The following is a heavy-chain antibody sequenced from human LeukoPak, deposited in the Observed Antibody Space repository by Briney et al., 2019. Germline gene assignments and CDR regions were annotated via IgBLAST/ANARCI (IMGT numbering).Heavy chain of an antibody. Sequence: PGGSLRLSCAASGFTFSSYSMNWVRQAPGKGLEWVSSISSSSSYIYYADSVKGRFTISRDNPRNTLYLQMNRLRAEDTAVYYCATLSSMDVWGNGTTVTVS. CDR2: ISSSSSYI. CDR3: ATLSSMDV. V-gene: IGHV3-21*04. J-gene: IGHJ6*03. CDR1: GFTFSSYS.